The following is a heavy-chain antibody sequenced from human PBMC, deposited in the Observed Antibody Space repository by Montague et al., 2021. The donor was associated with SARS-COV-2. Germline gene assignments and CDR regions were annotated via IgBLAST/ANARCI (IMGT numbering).Heavy chain of an antibody. Sequence: LSLPCPVSGGSISSGGYYWSWNRQHPGKGLEWIMNIYYSGSNYYNPSLKSRLTISVDTSKNRFSLKLGSVTAADTAMYYCARARVVVPTTRNWFDPWGQGTLVTVSS. CDR1: GGSISSGGYY. D-gene: IGHD2-2*01. CDR3: ARARVVVPTTRNWFDP. V-gene: IGHV4-31*03. J-gene: IGHJ5*02. CDR2: IYYSGSN.